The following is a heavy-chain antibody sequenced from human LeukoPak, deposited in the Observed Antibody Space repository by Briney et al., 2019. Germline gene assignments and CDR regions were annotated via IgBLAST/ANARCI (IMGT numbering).Heavy chain of an antibody. Sequence: GGSLRLSCAASGLTFNIFALSWVRQAPGKGLEWVSGISGSGGDTYYAESVKGRFTISRDNSRNTLYLQMNSLRTEDTAIYHCARGGNWGYFDYWGQGTLVTVSS. CDR3: ARGGNWGYFDY. J-gene: IGHJ4*02. CDR2: ISGSGGDT. D-gene: IGHD7-27*01. V-gene: IGHV3-23*01. CDR1: GLTFNIFA.